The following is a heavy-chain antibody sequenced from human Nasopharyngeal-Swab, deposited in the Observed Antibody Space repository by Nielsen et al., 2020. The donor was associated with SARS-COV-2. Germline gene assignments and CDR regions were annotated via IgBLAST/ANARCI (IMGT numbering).Heavy chain of an antibody. J-gene: IGHJ4*02. V-gene: IGHV3-49*03. Sequence: GESLKISCTGSGFTFGDYYVSWFRQAPGKGLEWVGFIRSKAYGGTTDYAASVKGRFSISRDDSKSIAYLQMNSLKTEDTAMYYCTREWTLTTLTDWGQGTLVTVSS. CDR3: TREWTLTTLTD. CDR1: GFTFGDYY. D-gene: IGHD4-17*01. CDR2: IRSKAYGGTT.